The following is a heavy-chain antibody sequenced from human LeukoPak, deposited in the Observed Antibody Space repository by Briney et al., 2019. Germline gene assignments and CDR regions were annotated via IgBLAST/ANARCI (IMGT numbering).Heavy chain of an antibody. J-gene: IGHJ4*02. CDR3: AKDSHGGFWSGYYSVDY. Sequence: PGGSLRLSCAASGFTFSSYWMHWVRQAPGKGLVWVSRINTDGSSTSYADSVKDRFTISRDNSKNTLYLQMNSLRAEDTAVYYCAKDSHGGFWSGYYSVDYWGQGTLVTVSS. CDR2: INTDGSST. V-gene: IGHV3-74*01. D-gene: IGHD3-3*01. CDR1: GFTFSSYW.